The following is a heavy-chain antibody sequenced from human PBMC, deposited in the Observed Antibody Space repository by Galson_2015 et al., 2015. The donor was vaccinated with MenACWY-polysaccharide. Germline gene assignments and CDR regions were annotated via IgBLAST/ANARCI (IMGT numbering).Heavy chain of an antibody. D-gene: IGHD3-9*01. CDR3: ARGGDLLTGYSSGFDP. Sequence: SVKVSCKASDYTFTNYAIHWVRQAPGQSLEWMGWIKPGIGDTKYSQKFQGRVTITTDTSASTAYMEMSSLRSEDTAVYYCARGGDLLTGYSSGFDPWGQGSLVTVSA. J-gene: IGHJ5*02. V-gene: IGHV1-3*01. CDR1: DYTFTNYA. CDR2: IKPGIGDT.